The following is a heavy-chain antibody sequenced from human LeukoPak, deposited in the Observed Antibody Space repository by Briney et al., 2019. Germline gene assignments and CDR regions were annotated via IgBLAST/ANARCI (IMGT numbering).Heavy chain of an antibody. J-gene: IGHJ4*02. CDR3: ARDSAEPTLRYFDC. Sequence: GGSLRLSCAASGFTFSSYGIHWVRQAPGKGLEWVSFIRLDGRDKYYAESVKGRFTVSTDSARNTLYLQMSSLRTEDTAVYYCARDSAEPTLRYFDCWGQGTLVIVSS. CDR1: GFTFSSYG. V-gene: IGHV3-30*02. CDR2: IRLDGRDK. D-gene: IGHD1-14*01.